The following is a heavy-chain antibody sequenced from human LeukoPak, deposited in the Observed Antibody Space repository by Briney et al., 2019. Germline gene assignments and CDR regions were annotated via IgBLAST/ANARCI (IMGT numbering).Heavy chain of an antibody. Sequence: ASVKVSCKASGYTFTVYYIHWVRQAPGQGLEWMGWINPNTDGTNYAQKFQGRVTMTRDASISTAYMELTRLRSDDTAVYYCARHGGAADYWGQGPLVTFS. D-gene: IGHD1-26*01. CDR3: ARHGGAADY. CDR2: INPNTDGT. V-gene: IGHV1-2*02. J-gene: IGHJ4*02. CDR1: GYTFTVYY.